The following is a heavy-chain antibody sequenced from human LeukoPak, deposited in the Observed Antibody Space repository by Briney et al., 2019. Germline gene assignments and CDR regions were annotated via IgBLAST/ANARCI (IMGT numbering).Heavy chain of an antibody. CDR2: INPSGGST. CDR3: ARAAGYCSSTSCSDFDY. J-gene: IGHJ4*02. V-gene: IGHV1-46*01. Sequence: ASVKVSCKASGYTFTSYYMHWVRQAPGQGLEWMGIINPSGGSTSYAQKFQGRVTMTRDTSTSTVYMELSSLRSEDTAVYYCARAAGYCSSTSCSDFDYWGQGTLVTVSS. D-gene: IGHD2-2*01. CDR1: GYTFTSYY.